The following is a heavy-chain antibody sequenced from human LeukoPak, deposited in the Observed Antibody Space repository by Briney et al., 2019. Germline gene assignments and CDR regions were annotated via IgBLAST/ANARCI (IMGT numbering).Heavy chain of an antibody. CDR2: FDPEYVET. D-gene: IGHD3-22*01. Sequence: ASVKVSCKVSGYTLSELSMHWVRQAPGKGLEWMGGFDPEYVETTYAQKFEGRVTMTEDTSTDTAYMELSSLRSEDTAVYYCARGGVVRGNDYDSSGYYSFDYWGQGTLVTVSS. CDR3: ARGGVVRGNDYDSSGYYSFDY. CDR1: GYTLSELS. V-gene: IGHV1-24*01. J-gene: IGHJ4*02.